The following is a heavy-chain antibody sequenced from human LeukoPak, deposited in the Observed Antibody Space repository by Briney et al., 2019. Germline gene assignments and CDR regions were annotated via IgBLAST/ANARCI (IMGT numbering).Heavy chain of an antibody. CDR3: ARGVHSSSWAYYYYYMDV. V-gene: IGHV1-69*02. J-gene: IGHJ6*03. CDR2: IIPILGIA. CDR1: GGTFSSYT. D-gene: IGHD6-13*01. Sequence: SVKVSCKATGGTFSSYTISWVRQAPGQGLEWMGRIIPILGIANYAQKFQGRVTITADKSTSTAYMELSSLRSEDTAVYYCARGVHSSSWAYYYYYMDVWGKGTTVTVSS.